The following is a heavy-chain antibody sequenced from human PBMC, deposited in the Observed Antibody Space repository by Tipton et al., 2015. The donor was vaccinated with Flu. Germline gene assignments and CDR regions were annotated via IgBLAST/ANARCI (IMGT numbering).Heavy chain of an antibody. CDR2: IFHSGNS. V-gene: IGHV4-61*05. J-gene: IGHJ5*01. CDR3: ARRDYSNYVPEPKSWFDS. Sequence: TLSLTCAVSGDSIRSSNYYWGWIRQSPGKGLEWIGNIFHSGNSNHNPSLKSQVTVSVDTSKNQFSLKLSSVTAADTAVYYCARRDYSNYVPEPKSWFDSWGQGALVIVSS. CDR1: GDSIRSSNYY. D-gene: IGHD4-11*01.